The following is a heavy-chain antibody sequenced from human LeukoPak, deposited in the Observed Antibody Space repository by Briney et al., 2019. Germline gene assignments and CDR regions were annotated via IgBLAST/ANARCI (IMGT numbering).Heavy chain of an antibody. CDR3: ARNYDILTGYYGFWFDP. J-gene: IGHJ5*02. CDR2: IYYTGST. D-gene: IGHD3-9*01. CDR1: GGSINGYY. Sequence: SETLSLTCAVSGGSINGYYWSWIRQSPGKGLESLGYIYYTGSTNYSPSLKSRVTISVDTSKNQFSLKLSSVTAADTAVYYCARNYDILTGYYGFWFDPWGQGTLVTVSS. V-gene: IGHV4-59*01.